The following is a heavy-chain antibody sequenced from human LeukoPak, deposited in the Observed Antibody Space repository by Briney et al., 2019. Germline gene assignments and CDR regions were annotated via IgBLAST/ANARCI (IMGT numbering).Heavy chain of an antibody. Sequence: SETLSLTCAVYGGSFSGYYWSWIRQPPGKGLEWIGSIYYSGSTYYNPSLKSRVTISVDTSKNQFSLKLSSVTAADTAVYYCARHGHGGNSWYYYYMDVWGKGTTVTISS. CDR2: IYYSGST. CDR1: GGSFSGYY. J-gene: IGHJ6*03. D-gene: IGHD4-23*01. CDR3: ARHGHGGNSWYYYYMDV. V-gene: IGHV4-34*01.